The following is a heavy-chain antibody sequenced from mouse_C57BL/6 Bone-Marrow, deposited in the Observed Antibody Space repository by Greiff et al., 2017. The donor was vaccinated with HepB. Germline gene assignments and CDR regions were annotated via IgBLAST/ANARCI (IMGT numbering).Heavy chain of an antibody. J-gene: IGHJ2*01. D-gene: IGHD2-4*01. CDR2: INYDGSST. CDR1: GFTFSDYY. Sequence: EVQRVESEGGLVQPGSSMKLSCTASGFTFSDYYMAWVRQVPEKGLEWVANINYDGSSTYYLDSLKSRFIISRDNAKNILYLQMSSLKSEDTATYYCARIYYDHFDYWGQGTTLTVSS. CDR3: ARIYYDHFDY. V-gene: IGHV5-16*01.